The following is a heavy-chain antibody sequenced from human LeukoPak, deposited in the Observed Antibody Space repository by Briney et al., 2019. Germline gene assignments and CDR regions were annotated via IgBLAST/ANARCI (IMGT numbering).Heavy chain of an antibody. D-gene: IGHD3-10*01. J-gene: IGHJ4*02. Sequence: SETQSLTCAVYGGSFSGYYWSWIRQPPGKGLEWIGEINHSGSTNYNPSLKSRVTISVDTSKNQFSLKLSSVTAADTAVYYCARGSVTMVRGVIIYWGQGTLVTVSS. CDR2: INHSGST. CDR1: GGSFSGYY. V-gene: IGHV4-34*01. CDR3: ARGSVTMVRGVIIY.